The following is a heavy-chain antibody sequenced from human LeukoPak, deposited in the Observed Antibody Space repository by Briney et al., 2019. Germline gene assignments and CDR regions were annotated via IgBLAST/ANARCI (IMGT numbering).Heavy chain of an antibody. CDR2: IYYSGST. J-gene: IGHJ5*02. D-gene: IGHD5-12*01. Sequence: PSETLSLTCTVSGGSISSYYWSWIRQPPGKGLEWIGYIYYSGSTNYNPSLKSRVTISVDTSKNQFSLKLSSVTAADTAVYYCARVSWLGRNNWFDPWGQGTLVTVSS. V-gene: IGHV4-59*01. CDR1: GGSISSYY. CDR3: ARVSWLGRNNWFDP.